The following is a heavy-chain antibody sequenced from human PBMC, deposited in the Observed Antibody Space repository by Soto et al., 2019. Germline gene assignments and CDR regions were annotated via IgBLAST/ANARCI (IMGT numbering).Heavy chain of an antibody. V-gene: IGHV4-61*01. CDR2: IYYSGST. CDR3: ARDRGYYDSSGYLKAFYI. CDR1: GGSVRSGSYY. J-gene: IGHJ3*02. D-gene: IGHD3-22*01. Sequence: PSETLSLTCTVSGGSVRSGSYYWSWIRQPPGKGLEWIGYIYYSGSTNYNSSLKSRVTISVDTSKNQFSLKLTSVTAADTAVYYCARDRGYYDSSGYLKAFYIWGQGTMVTVSS.